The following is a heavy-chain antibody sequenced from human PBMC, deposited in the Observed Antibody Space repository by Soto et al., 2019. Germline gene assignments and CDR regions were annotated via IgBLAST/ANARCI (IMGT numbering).Heavy chain of an antibody. CDR1: GFTFSSYG. CDR3: AKESIAAAGIDY. Sequence: QVQLVESGGGVVQPGRSLRLSCAASGFTFSSYGMHWVRQAPGKRLEWVAVIWYDGSNKYYADSVKGRFTISRDNSKNPLYLQMNSLRAEDTAVYYWAKESIAAAGIDYWGQGTLVTVSS. D-gene: IGHD6-13*01. V-gene: IGHV3-33*06. CDR2: IWYDGSNK. J-gene: IGHJ4*02.